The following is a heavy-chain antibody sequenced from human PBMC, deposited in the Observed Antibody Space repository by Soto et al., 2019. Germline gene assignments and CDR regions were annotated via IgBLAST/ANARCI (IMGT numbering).Heavy chain of an antibody. D-gene: IGHD2-8*01. V-gene: IGHV4-59*01. CDR3: ARYNSYAIDY. J-gene: IGHJ4*02. CDR1: GTSISSYC. CDR2: IHYSGTT. Sequence: PSETLSLTCTVSGTSISSYCWSWIRQPPGKGLEWIANIHYSGTTNYNPSLASRVTLSVDTSKNQFSLKMTSVTAADRATYFCARYNSYAIDYWGRGTLVTVSS.